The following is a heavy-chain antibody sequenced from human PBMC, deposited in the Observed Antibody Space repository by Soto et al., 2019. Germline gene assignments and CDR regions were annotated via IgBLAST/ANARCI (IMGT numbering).Heavy chain of an antibody. CDR1: GYSFTSYW. CDR2: IYTGDSDT. J-gene: IGHJ4*02. Sequence: GESLKISSKGSGYSFTSYWIGWVRQVPGKGLEWMGIIYTGDSDTRYSPSFQGQVTISADKSISTAYLQWSSLKASDSAIYYCARTSGSYLSYFDYWGQGTVVTVSS. V-gene: IGHV5-51*01. D-gene: IGHD1-26*01. CDR3: ARTSGSYLSYFDY.